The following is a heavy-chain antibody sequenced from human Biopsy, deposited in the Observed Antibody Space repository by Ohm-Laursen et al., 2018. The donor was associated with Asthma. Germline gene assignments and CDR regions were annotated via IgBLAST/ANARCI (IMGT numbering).Heavy chain of an antibody. D-gene: IGHD3-9*01. CDR1: GYTFIGCH. V-gene: IGHV1-2*06. CDR2: INPNSGGT. J-gene: IGHJ3*01. Sequence: SVKVSCKASGYTFIGCHIHWMRQAPGQGLEWMGRINPNSGGTNYAQKFQGGVTMTRDTSISTAYMEVSRLRSDDTATYYCARTYYDFLTGQVKDVFGVWGQGTMVTVSS. CDR3: ARTYYDFLTGQVKDVFGV.